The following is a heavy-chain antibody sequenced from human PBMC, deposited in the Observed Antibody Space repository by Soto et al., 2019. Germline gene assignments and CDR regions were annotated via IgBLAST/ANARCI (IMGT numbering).Heavy chain of an antibody. CDR2: IYYSGST. CDR3: ARDSAYYYFDY. V-gene: IGHV4-59*01. CDR1: GGSISSYY. J-gene: IGHJ4*02. D-gene: IGHD3-16*01. Sequence: SETLSLTCTVSGGSISSYYWSWIRQPPGKGLEWIGYIYYSGSTNYNPSLKSRVTISVDTSKNQFSLKLSSVTAADTAVYYCARDSAYYYFDYWGQGTLVTVSS.